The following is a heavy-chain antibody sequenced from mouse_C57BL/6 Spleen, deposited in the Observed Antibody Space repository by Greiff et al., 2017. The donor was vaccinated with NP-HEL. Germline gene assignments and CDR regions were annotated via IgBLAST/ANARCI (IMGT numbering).Heavy chain of an antibody. CDR2: IYPGDGDT. Sequence: VQRVESGPELVKPGASVKISCKASGYAFSSSWMNWVKQRPGKGLEWIGRIYPGDGDTNYNGKFKGKATLTADKSSSTAYMQLSSLTSEDSAVYFCANYGNYDYAMDYWGQGTSVTVSS. J-gene: IGHJ4*01. D-gene: IGHD2-1*01. CDR1: GYAFSSSW. V-gene: IGHV1-82*01. CDR3: ANYGNYDYAMDY.